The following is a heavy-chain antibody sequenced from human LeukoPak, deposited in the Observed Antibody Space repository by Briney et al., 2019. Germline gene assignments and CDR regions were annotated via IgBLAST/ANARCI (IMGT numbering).Heavy chain of an antibody. Sequence: AGVKDSSEPSRYSFTGYYMHWVRHAPEEGREWVGIINLSGGSTSYAQKFQGRVTMTRDTSTSTVYMELSSLRSEDTAVYYCAREGGRFDPWGQGTLVTVSS. CDR3: AREGGRFDP. V-gene: IGHV1-46*01. CDR2: INLSGGST. D-gene: IGHD1-26*01. J-gene: IGHJ5*02. CDR1: RYSFTGYY.